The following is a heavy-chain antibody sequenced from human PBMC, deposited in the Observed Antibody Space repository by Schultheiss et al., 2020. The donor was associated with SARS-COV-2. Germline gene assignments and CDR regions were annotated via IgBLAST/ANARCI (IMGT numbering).Heavy chain of an antibody. CDR1: GFAFSSYA. J-gene: IGHJ5*02. V-gene: IGHV3-64*04. CDR3: ARDPSIAARPGWFDP. D-gene: IGHD6-6*01. CDR2: ISNADHT. Sequence: GESLKISCSASGFAFSSYAMHWVRQAPGKGLEYVSAISNADHTYYADSVRGRFTISRDNSKNTVYLQMNSLRAEDTAVYYCARDPSIAARPGWFDPWGQGTLVTVSS.